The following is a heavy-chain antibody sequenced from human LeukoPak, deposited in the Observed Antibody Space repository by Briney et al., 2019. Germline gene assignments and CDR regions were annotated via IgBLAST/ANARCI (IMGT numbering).Heavy chain of an antibody. CDR2: ISAYNGNT. J-gene: IGHJ4*02. Sequence: VSVKVSCNASGYTFTSYGTSWVRQPPGQGLEWVGWISAYNGNTNYAQKPQGRDTMTTDTSTSTAYMELRSLRSDDAAVYYCARDPGYYDLWSGPPGGADYWGQGPLVTVSS. D-gene: IGHD3-3*01. CDR3: ARDPGYYDLWSGPPGGADY. CDR1: GYTFTSYG. V-gene: IGHV1-18*01.